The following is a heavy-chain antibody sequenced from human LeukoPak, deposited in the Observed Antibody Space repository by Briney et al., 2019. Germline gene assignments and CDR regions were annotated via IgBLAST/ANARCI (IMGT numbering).Heavy chain of an antibody. D-gene: IGHD3-3*01. Sequence: QPGGTLRLSCAASGFTFSSYGMSWVRQAPGKGLEWVSAISGSGGSTYYADSMKGRFTTSRDNAKNSLYLQMNSLRAEDTAVYYCARNFIWNDFWGGYSGGSSFDPWGQGILVTVSS. CDR3: ARNFIWNDFWGGYSGGSSFDP. J-gene: IGHJ5*02. CDR1: GFTFSSYG. CDR2: ISGSGGST. V-gene: IGHV3-23*01.